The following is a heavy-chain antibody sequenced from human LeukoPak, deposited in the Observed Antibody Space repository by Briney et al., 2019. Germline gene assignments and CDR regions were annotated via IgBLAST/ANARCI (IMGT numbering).Heavy chain of an antibody. V-gene: IGHV3-9*01. J-gene: IGHJ4*02. CDR2: ITWNRDNI. D-gene: IGHD4-23*01. CDR3: ARAAGDKAANARFDY. Sequence: PGGSLRLSCTVSGFTFDDYAMHWVRHTPGKGLEWVAGITWNRDNIGYGDSVKGRFTISRDNSKNTVYLQLSSLRAEDTAIYYCARAAGDKAANARFDYWGQGTLVTVSP. CDR1: GFTFDDYA.